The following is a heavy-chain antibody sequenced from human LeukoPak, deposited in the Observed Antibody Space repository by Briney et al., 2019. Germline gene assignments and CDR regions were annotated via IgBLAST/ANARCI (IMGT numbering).Heavy chain of an antibody. J-gene: IGHJ3*02. V-gene: IGHV4-39*07. Sequence: SETLSLTCTVSGGSISTSSYYWGWIRQPPGRGLEWIASIYYSGNTYYNPSLKSRVTISVDTSKNQFSLKLSSVTAADTAVYYCASLTTAEAFDIWGQGTMVTVSS. CDR1: GGSISTSSYY. CDR3: ASLTTAEAFDI. D-gene: IGHD3-22*01. CDR2: IYYSGNT.